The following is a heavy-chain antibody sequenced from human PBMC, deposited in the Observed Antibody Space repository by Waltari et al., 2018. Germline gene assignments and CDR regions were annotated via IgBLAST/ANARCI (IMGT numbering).Heavy chain of an antibody. CDR3: ARRKLGEALDI. J-gene: IGHJ3*02. Sequence: QVQLVQSGAEVKKPGSSVKVSCKASGDTFGSFAITWGRQAPGQGIEWVGGIIPIYGTPNYAQKFQDRVTFTADESTSTVFMELSSLRSEDTALYYCARRKLGEALDIWGQGTMVTVSS. V-gene: IGHV1-69*12. CDR2: IIPIYGTP. CDR1: GDTFGSFA. D-gene: IGHD3-16*01.